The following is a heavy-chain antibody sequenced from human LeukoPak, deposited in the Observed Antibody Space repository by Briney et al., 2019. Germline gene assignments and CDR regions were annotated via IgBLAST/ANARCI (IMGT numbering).Heavy chain of an antibody. V-gene: IGHV3-21*01. Sequence: GGSLRLSCAASGFTFSSYSMNWVRQAPGKGLEWVSSISSSSGYIYYADSVKGRFTISRDNAKNSLYLQMNSLRAEDTAVYYCARVSGEGAFDIWGQEIMVTVSS. D-gene: IGHD7-27*01. J-gene: IGHJ3*02. CDR3: ARVSGEGAFDI. CDR2: ISSSSGYI. CDR1: GFTFSSYS.